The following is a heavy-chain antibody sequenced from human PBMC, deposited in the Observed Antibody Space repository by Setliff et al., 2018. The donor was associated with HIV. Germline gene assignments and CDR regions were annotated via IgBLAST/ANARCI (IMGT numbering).Heavy chain of an antibody. J-gene: IGHJ3*02. V-gene: IGHV1-69*05. D-gene: IGHD3-10*01. Sequence: ASVKVSCKASGGTFSRYGINWVRQAPGQGLEWMGGIIPSFGTPNNAQKFQGRVTITMDESTSTAYMELSSLRSEDMAMYYCARLYGSGSYYNRDDAFDIWGQGTMVTVSS. CDR3: ARLYGSGSYYNRDDAFDI. CDR2: IIPSFGTP. CDR1: GGTFSRYG.